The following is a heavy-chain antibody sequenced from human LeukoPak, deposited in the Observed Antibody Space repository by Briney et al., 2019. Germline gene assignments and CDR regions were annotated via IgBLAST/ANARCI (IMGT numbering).Heavy chain of an antibody. Sequence: SETLSLTCAVYGGSFSGYYWSWIRQPPGKGLEWIGEINHSGSTNYNPSLKSRVTISVGTSKNQFSLKLSSVTAADTAVYYCARARRRFDPWGQGTLVTVSS. CDR3: ARARRRFDP. CDR1: GGSFSGYY. J-gene: IGHJ5*02. V-gene: IGHV4-34*01. CDR2: INHSGST.